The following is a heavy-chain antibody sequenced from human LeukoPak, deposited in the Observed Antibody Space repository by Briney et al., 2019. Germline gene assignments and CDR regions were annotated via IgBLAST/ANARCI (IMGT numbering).Heavy chain of an antibody. CDR1: GGTFSSYG. V-gene: IGHV1-69*05. D-gene: IGHD2-2*02. J-gene: IGHJ4*02. Sequence: ASVKVSCKVSGGTFSSYGLNWVRQAPGQGLEWVGGVIPISATANYAQKFQGRVTITTDESTSTTYMELSSLRSGDTAVYYCARETYCSRTSCYMLYWGQGTLVTVSS. CDR2: VIPISATA. CDR3: ARETYCSRTSCYMLY.